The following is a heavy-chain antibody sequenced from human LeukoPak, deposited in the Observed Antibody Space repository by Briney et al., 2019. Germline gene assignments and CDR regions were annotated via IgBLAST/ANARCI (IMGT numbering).Heavy chain of an antibody. CDR2: INHSGST. J-gene: IGHJ3*02. V-gene: IGHV4-34*01. Sequence: SETLSLTCTVSGGSISSYYWSWIRQPPGKGLEWIGEINHSGSTNYNPSLKSRVTISVDTSKNQFSLKLSSVTAADTAVYYCARGLYYYDSSALRDDAFDIWGQGTMVTVSS. D-gene: IGHD3-22*01. CDR1: GGSISSYY. CDR3: ARGLYYYDSSALRDDAFDI.